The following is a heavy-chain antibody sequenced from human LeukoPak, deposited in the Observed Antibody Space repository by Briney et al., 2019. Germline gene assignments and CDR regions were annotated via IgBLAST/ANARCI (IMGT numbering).Heavy chain of an antibody. V-gene: IGHV4-39*07. D-gene: IGHD1-1*01. CDR3: ARDGRRGRAFDI. J-gene: IGHJ3*02. CDR1: GGSISSSSYY. Sequence: SETLSLTCTVSGGSISSSSYYWGWIRQPPGKGLEWIGSIYYSGSTYYNPSLKSRVTISVDTSKNRFSLKLSSVTAADTAVYYCARDGRRGRAFDIWGQGTMVTVSS. CDR2: IYYSGST.